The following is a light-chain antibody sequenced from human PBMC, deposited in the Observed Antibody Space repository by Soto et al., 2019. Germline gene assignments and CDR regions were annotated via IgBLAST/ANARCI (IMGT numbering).Light chain of an antibody. Sequence: VLTQSPVTLSLSPGERATLSCRASQSVGNHLFWYQQKHGQAPRLLIYDASTRATGVPVRFSGSGSGTELTISISSVQSEDFEMVYCQQYNRWPRTFGQGTKVDI. CDR1: QSVGNH. CDR2: DAS. CDR3: QQYNRWPRT. J-gene: IGKJ1*01. V-gene: IGKV3-15*01.